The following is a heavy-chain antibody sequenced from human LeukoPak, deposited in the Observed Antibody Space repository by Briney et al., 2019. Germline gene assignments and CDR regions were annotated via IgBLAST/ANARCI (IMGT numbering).Heavy chain of an antibody. J-gene: IGHJ4*02. Sequence: SETLSLTCAVYGGSFSGYYWSWIRQPPGKGLEWIGEINHSGSTNYNPSLKNRVTISVDTSKNQFSLKLSSVTAADTAVYYCARGRLSSGSFDYWGQGTLVTVSS. CDR3: ARGRLSSGSFDY. V-gene: IGHV4-34*01. CDR1: GGSFSGYY. CDR2: INHSGST. D-gene: IGHD6-19*01.